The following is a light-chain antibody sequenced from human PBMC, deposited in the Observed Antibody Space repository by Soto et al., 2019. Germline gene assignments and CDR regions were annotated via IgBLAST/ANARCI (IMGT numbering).Light chain of an antibody. J-gene: IGKJ4*01. V-gene: IGKV1-39*01. Sequence: DIQMTQSPSSLSASAGDRVTITCRASQSISNYLNWYQQRPGKAPKLLIYLASSLSSGVPSKFSGSGSGTDFTLTISSLQPEDVAAYYCQKYNSAPLTFGGGTKVEIK. CDR2: LAS. CDR3: QKYNSAPLT. CDR1: QSISNY.